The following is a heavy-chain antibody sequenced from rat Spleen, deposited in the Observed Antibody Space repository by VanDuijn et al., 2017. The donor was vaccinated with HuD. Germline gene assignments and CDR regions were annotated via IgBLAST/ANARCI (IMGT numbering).Heavy chain of an antibody. V-gene: IGHV5-31*01. J-gene: IGHJ2*01. Sequence: VQLKESGPGLVQPSQTLPLTCTVSGFSQTTYNMHWVRQPPGKGLEWVASITNTGNTPYYPESVKGRFTISRENVKSTLYLQMNSLRSEDTATYYCTRGGNYDYDHWGQGVMVTVSS. D-gene: IGHD1-10*01. CDR1: GFSQTTYN. CDR2: ITNTGNTP. CDR3: TRGGNYDYDH.